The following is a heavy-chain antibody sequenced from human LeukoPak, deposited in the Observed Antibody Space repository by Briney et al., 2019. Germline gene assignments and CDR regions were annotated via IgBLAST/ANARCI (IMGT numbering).Heavy chain of an antibody. D-gene: IGHD2-2*02. CDR1: GGSFSGYY. CDR3: ARGLRLGPAATPSIDY. CDR2: INHSGTT. Sequence: SETLSLTCAVYGGSFSGYYWSWIRQPPGKGLEWIGEINHSGTTNYNPSLNGRVTISVDTSKTQFSLKLSSVTAAATVVYYCARGLRLGPAATPSIDYWGQGTPVTVSS. V-gene: IGHV4-34*01. J-gene: IGHJ4*01.